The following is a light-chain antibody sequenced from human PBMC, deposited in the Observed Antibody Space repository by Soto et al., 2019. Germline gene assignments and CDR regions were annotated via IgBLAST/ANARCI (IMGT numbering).Light chain of an antibody. CDR1: SSDVGSDNL. CDR2: EGS. V-gene: IGLV2-23*01. Sequence: QSDLTQPASVSGSPGQSITISCTGTSSDVGSDNLVSWYQQHPGKAPKLMIYEGSKRHSGVSNRFSGSKSVNTASLTISGLQADDEADYYCCSYAGSSTAIFGGGTKLTVL. J-gene: IGLJ2*01. CDR3: CSYAGSSTAI.